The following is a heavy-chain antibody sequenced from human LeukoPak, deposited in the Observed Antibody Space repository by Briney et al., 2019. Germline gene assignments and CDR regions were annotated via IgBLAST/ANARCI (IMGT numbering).Heavy chain of an antibody. V-gene: IGHV1-18*01. J-gene: IGHJ5*02. Sequence: ASVKVSCTASGYIFSNYGISWVRQAPGHGLEWMGWISGYNGNTYYVQKFQGRVTMTTDTSTSTAYMELRSLRSDDTAVYYCALPSYSSGWYNWFDPWGQGTLVTVSS. D-gene: IGHD6-19*01. CDR1: GYIFSNYG. CDR3: ALPSYSSGWYNWFDP. CDR2: ISGYNGNT.